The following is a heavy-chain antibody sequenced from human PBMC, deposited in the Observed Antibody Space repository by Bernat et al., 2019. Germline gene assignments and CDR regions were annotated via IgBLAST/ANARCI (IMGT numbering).Heavy chain of an antibody. V-gene: IGHV3-30*01. Sequence: QVQLVESGGGVVQPGRSLRLSCAASGFTFSSYAMHWVRQAPGKGLEWVAVISYDGSNKYYADSVKGRFTISRDNSKNTLYLQMNSLRAEGTAVYYCAREAPIDRMITFGGVIVRRNFDYWGQGTLVTVSS. CDR1: GFTFSSYA. CDR2: ISYDGSNK. CDR3: AREAPIDRMITFGGVIVRRNFDY. J-gene: IGHJ4*02. D-gene: IGHD3-16*02.